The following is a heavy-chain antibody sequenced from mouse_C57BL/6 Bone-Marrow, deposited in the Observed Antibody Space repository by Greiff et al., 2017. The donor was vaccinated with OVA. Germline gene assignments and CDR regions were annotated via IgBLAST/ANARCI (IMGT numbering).Heavy chain of an antibody. J-gene: IGHJ3*01. CDR1: GYTFTDYY. V-gene: IGHV1-19*01. CDR2: INPYNGGT. CDR3: AAAQATKFAY. D-gene: IGHD3-2*02. Sequence: VQLKQSGPVLVKPGASVEMSCKASGYTFTDYYMNWVKQSHGKSLEWIGVINPYNGGTSYNQKFKGKATLTVDKSSSTAYMELNSLTSEDSAVYYCAAAQATKFAYWGQGTLVTVSA.